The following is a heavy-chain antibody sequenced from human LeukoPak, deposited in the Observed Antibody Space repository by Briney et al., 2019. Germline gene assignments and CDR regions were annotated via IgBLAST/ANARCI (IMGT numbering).Heavy chain of an antibody. J-gene: IGHJ6*03. Sequence: GGSLRLSCAASGYTFTGYYIHWVRQAPGQGLEWMGWINPNSGGTNYAQKFQGRVTMTRDTSISTAYMELSRLRSDDTAVYYCARNYYYYYMDVWGKGTTVTVSS. CDR3: ARNYYYYYMDV. CDR1: GYTFTGYY. V-gene: IGHV1-2*02. CDR2: INPNSGGT.